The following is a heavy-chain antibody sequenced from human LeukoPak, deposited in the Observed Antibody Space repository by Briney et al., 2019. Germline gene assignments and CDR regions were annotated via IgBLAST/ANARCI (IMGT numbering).Heavy chain of an antibody. Sequence: PGGSLRLSCAASGLTSSSYAMHLVRQAPGKGLEYVSGISSNGGSTYYANSVKGRFTISRDNSKNTLYLQMGSLRAEDMAVYYCARDSGSLGYCSCRRCPHFASWGQGTLVTVSS. CDR3: ARDSGSLGYCSCRRCPHFAS. D-gene: IGHD2-2*01. J-gene: IGHJ4*02. CDR1: GLTSSSYA. CDR2: ISSNGGST. V-gene: IGHV3-64*01.